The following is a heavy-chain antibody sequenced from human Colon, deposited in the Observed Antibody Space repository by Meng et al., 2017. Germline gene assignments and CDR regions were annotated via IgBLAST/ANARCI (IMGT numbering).Heavy chain of an antibody. CDR1: GDTFGAHS. Sequence: QIHLIQSGAEVKKPGASGKLSCQTSGDTFGAHSMHWVRQAPGQGLAWVGRINPISDDTKYAQKFQGRVTMTRDTSISTAYLEVRSLTSDDTAVYYCAKDQTTGSYLSAYWGQGTLVTVSS. CDR2: INPISDDT. V-gene: IGHV1-2*06. D-gene: IGHD3-10*01. J-gene: IGHJ4*02. CDR3: AKDQTTGSYLSAY.